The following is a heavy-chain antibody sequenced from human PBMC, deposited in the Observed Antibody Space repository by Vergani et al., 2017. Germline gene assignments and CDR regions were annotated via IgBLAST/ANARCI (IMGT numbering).Heavy chain of an antibody. Sequence: QVQLVQSGAEVKKPGASVKVSCKASGYTFTSYGISWVRQAPGQGLEWMGWISAYNGNTNYAQKLQGRVTMTTDTSTSTAYMELRSLRSDDTAVYYCSGDPDIVVVPAAPYYYYYYGMDVWGQXP. V-gene: IGHV1-18*04. CDR2: ISAYNGNT. J-gene: IGHJ6*02. CDR3: SGDPDIVVVPAAPYYYYYYGMDV. CDR1: GYTFTSYG. D-gene: IGHD2-2*01.